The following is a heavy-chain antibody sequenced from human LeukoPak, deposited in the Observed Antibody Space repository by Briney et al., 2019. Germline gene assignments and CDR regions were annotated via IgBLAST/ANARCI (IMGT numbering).Heavy chain of an antibody. D-gene: IGHD3-3*01. V-gene: IGHV3-53*05. CDR3: AKDGVYDFWSGYYPAYFDY. CDR2: IYSGGST. J-gene: IGHJ4*02. CDR1: GFTVSSNY. Sequence: GGSLRLSCAASGFTVSSNYMSWVRQAPGKGLEWVSVIYSGGSTYYADSVKGRFTISRDNSKNTLYLQMNSLRAEDTALYYCAKDGVYDFWSGYYPAYFDYWGQGTLVTVSS.